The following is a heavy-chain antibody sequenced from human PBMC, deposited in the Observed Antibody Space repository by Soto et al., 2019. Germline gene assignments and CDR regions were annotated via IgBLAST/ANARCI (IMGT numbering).Heavy chain of an antibody. D-gene: IGHD3-10*01. CDR2: VSYDGTNK. CDR1: GFIFTNFG. J-gene: IGHJ6*02. CDR3: AKEMAFARGVIIDVDG. V-gene: IGHV3-30*18. Sequence: QVLLAESGGGVVQPGRSLRLSCAASGFIFTNFGMHWVRQPPGKGLEWVAVVSYDGTNKYYADSVKGRFTISRDNSKNTLYLQMNTLRPEDTAVYYCAKEMAFARGVIIDVDGWGQGTTVAASS.